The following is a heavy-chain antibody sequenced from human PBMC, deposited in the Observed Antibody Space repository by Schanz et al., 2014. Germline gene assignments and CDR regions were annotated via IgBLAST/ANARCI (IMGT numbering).Heavy chain of an antibody. J-gene: IGHJ4*02. V-gene: IGHV3-43*01. Sequence: EVQLVESGGIVVRPGGSLRLSCAASGFTFDDYTMHWIRQPPGKGLEWVSLISWNGGTTYYADSVKGRFTISRDNAKKSLYLQMNSLRPEDTAVYYCAKEGSIYWDRSVDYWGQGTLVTVSS. CDR1: GFTFDDYT. CDR2: ISWNGGTT. CDR3: AKEGSIYWDRSVDY. D-gene: IGHD1-26*01.